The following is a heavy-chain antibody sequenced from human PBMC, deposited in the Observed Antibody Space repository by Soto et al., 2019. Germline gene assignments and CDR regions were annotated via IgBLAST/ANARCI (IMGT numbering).Heavy chain of an antibody. Sequence: GECLKISCKGSGYSFTSYWIGWVRQMPGKGLEWMGIIYPGDSDTRYSPSFQGQVTISADKSISTAYLQWSSLKASDTAMYYCARSADYDSSGYYQPSYYYYYGMDVWGQGTTVTVSS. J-gene: IGHJ6*02. CDR3: ARSADYDSSGYYQPSYYYYYGMDV. D-gene: IGHD3-22*01. V-gene: IGHV5-51*01. CDR1: GYSFTSYW. CDR2: IYPGDSDT.